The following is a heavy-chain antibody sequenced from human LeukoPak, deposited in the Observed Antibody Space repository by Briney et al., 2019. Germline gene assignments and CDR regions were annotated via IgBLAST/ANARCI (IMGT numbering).Heavy chain of an antibody. J-gene: IGHJ4*02. D-gene: IGHD4-23*01. CDR3: AKNTKPTLVTPDF. CDR1: GFSFSSYG. V-gene: IGHV3-30*18. CDR2: IPYDGSNT. Sequence: GGSLRLSCAASGFSFSSYGMHWVRQAPGKGLEWVAVIPYDGSNTYYADSVKGRFTISSDNSKNTLYLQMNSLRAEDSAVYYCAKNTKPTLVTPDFWGQGTLVTVSS.